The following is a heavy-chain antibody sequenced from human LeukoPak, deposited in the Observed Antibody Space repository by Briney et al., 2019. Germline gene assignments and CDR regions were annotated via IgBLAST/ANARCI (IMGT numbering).Heavy chain of an antibody. CDR3: ATRGRYYDSSGYYPDY. Sequence: SETLSLTCAVSGGSISSSNWWSWVRQPPGKGLEWIGEIYHSGSTNYNPSLKSRVTISVDKSKNQFSLKLSSVTAADTAVYYCATRGRYYDSSGYYPDYWGQGTLVTVSS. J-gene: IGHJ4*02. D-gene: IGHD3-22*01. CDR2: IYHSGST. CDR1: GGSISSSNW. V-gene: IGHV4-4*02.